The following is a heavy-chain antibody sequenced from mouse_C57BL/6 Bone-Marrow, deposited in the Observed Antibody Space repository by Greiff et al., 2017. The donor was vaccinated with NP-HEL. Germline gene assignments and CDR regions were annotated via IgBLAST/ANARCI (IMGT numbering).Heavy chain of an antibody. J-gene: IGHJ4*01. D-gene: IGHD1-1*01. CDR1: GYTFTSYT. V-gene: IGHV1-4*01. CDR2: INPSSGYT. CDR3: ARPLLLRSYYYAMDY. Sequence: VQLQQSGAELARPGASVKMSCKASGYTFTSYTMHWVKQRPGQGLEWIGYINPSSGYTKYNQKFKDKATLNADKSSSTAYMQLSSLTSEDSAVYYCARPLLLRSYYYAMDYWGQGTSVTVSS.